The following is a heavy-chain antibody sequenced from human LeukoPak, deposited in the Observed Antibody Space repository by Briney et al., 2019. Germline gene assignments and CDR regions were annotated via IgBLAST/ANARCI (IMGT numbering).Heavy chain of an antibody. CDR3: ARDLVTVTKGFDI. V-gene: IGHV4-59*11. D-gene: IGHD4-17*01. J-gene: IGHJ3*02. CDR2: ISYIGRT. CDR1: NDSFSSHY. Sequence: SETLSLTCAVSNDSFSSHYWTWIRQPPGKGLEWIGYISYIGRTNYNPSLKSRVTISIDTSKNQFSLKLTSVTAADTAVYYCARDLVTVTKGFDIWGQGTMVSVSS.